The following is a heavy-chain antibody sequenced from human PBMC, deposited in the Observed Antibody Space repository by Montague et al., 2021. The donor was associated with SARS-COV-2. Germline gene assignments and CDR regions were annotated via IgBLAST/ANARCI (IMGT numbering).Heavy chain of an antibody. J-gene: IGHJ3*01. CDR2: TYYRSKWYN. V-gene: IGHV6-1*01. CDR1: GASLSCDSLS. D-gene: IGHD2-2*03. CDR3: ARKMDSSFDV. Sequence: VSPGASLSCDSLSWHWVRQSPSRGLEWLASTYYRSKWYNDSAPSVSGRATVKPDTSRNQFSLHLDSVTPEDTALYFCARKMDSSFDVWGKGTMVIVSS.